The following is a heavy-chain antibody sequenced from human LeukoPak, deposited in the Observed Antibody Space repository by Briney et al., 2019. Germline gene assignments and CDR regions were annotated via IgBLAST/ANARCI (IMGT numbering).Heavy chain of an antibody. CDR1: EFTFSSYG. CDR2: IKQDGSEK. J-gene: IGHJ5*02. D-gene: IGHD2-15*01. V-gene: IGHV3-7*01. Sequence: GGSLRLSCAASEFTFSSYGMHWVRQAPGKGLEWVANIKQDGSEKYYVDSVKGRFTISRDNAKNSLYLQMNSLRAEDTAVYYCAREGGDGYCSGGSCDDWFDPWGQGTLVTVSS. CDR3: AREGGDGYCSGGSCDDWFDP.